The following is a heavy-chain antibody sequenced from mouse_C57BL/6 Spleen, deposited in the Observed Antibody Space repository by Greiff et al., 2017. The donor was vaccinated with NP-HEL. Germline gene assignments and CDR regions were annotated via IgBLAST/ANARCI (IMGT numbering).Heavy chain of an antibody. Sequence: EVQVVESGPGLVKPSQSLSLTCSVTGYSITSGYYWNWIRQFPGNKLEWMGYISYDGSNNYNPSLKNRISITRDTSKNQFFLKLNSVTTEDTATYYCARVTTVVATEYYAMDYWGQGTSVTVSS. CDR1: GYSITSGYY. J-gene: IGHJ4*01. CDR3: ARVTTVVATEYYAMDY. CDR2: ISYDGSN. D-gene: IGHD1-1*01. V-gene: IGHV3-6*01.